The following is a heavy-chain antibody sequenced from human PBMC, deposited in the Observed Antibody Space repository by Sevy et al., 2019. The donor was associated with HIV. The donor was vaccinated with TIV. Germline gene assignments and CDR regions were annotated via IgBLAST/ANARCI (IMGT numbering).Heavy chain of an antibody. V-gene: IGHV4-34*01. CDR2: INHSGST. CDR1: GGSFSGYY. D-gene: IGHD1-1*01. Sequence: SETLSLTCAVYGGSFSGYYWSWIRQPPGKGLEWIGEINHSGSTNYNPSLKSRVTISVDTSKNQFSLKLSSVTAADTAVYYCARGLNETSFDYWGQRTLVTVSS. CDR3: ARGLNETSFDY. J-gene: IGHJ4*02.